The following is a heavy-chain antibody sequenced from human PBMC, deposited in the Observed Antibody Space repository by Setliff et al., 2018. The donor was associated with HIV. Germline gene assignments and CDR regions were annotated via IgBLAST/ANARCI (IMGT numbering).Heavy chain of an antibody. Sequence: PGGSLRLSCAVSGFTFSTYGMHWVRQAPGKGLEWGTFIEHDGSKKFYADSVKGRFTISRDNAKNSLYRQMNSLTAEDTAVYYCARDVSWRVRTYIDYWGQGALVTVSS. V-gene: IGHV3-33*05. CDR1: GFTFSTYG. CDR2: IEHDGSKK. CDR3: ARDVSWRVRTYIDY. D-gene: IGHD3-3*01. J-gene: IGHJ4*02.